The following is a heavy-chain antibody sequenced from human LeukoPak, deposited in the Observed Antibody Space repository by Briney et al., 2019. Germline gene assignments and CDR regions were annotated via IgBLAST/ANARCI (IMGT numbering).Heavy chain of an antibody. V-gene: IGHV3-30*18. Sequence: GGSLRLSCAASGFTFSSYGMHWVRQAPGKGLEWVAVISYDGSNKYYADSVKGRFTISRDNSKNTLYLQMNSLRAEDTAVYYCAKDSTKVDIVAYYYYYGMDVWGQGTTVTVSS. CDR1: GFTFSSYG. J-gene: IGHJ6*02. CDR2: ISYDGSNK. CDR3: AKDSTKVDIVAYYYYYGMDV. D-gene: IGHD5-12*01.